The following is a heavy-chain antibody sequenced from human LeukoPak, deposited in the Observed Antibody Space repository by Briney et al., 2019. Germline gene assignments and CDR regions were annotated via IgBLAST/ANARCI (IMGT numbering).Heavy chain of an antibody. CDR3: ARDLRGYSYGNFDY. V-gene: IGHV1-46*01. Sequence: GESLKISCKGSGYTFTSYYMHWVRQAPGQGLEWMGIINPSGGSTSYAQKFQGRVTMTRDTSTSTVYMKLSSLGSEDTAVYYCARDLRGYSYGNFDYWGQGTLVTVSS. CDR1: GYTFTSYY. J-gene: IGHJ4*02. D-gene: IGHD5-18*01. CDR2: INPSGGST.